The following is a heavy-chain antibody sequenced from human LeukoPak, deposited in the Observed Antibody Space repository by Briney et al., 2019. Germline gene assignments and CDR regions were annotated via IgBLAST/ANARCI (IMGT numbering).Heavy chain of an antibody. J-gene: IGHJ5*02. CDR3: AREESTAELYCSSTSCPGGIDP. V-gene: IGHV4-59*01. Sequence: SETLSLTCTVSGGSISSYYWSWIRQPPGKGLEWIGYIYYSGSTNYNPSLKSRVTISVDTSKNQFSLKLSSVTAADTAVYYCAREESTAELYCSSTSCPGGIDPWGQGTLVTVSS. CDR1: GGSISSYY. D-gene: IGHD2-2*01. CDR2: IYYSGST.